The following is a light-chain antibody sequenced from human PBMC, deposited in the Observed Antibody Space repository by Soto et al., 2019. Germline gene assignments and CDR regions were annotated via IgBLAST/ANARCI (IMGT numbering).Light chain of an antibody. J-gene: IGKJ1*01. CDR2: GAS. CDR1: QSVSSNF. Sequence: EIVLTQSPGTLSLSPGERAALSCRASQSVSSNFLAWYQQKPGQAPMLLIYGASNRATGIPDRFRGGGSETDFTLTISRLEPEDFAVYYCHQYGSSPATFGQGTKVDIK. V-gene: IGKV3-20*01. CDR3: HQYGSSPAT.